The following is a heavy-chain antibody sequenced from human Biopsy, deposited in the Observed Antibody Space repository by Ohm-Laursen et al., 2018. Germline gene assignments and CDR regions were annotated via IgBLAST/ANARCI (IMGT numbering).Heavy chain of an antibody. V-gene: IGHV3-30*18. Sequence: SLRLSCAASGFTFSSHAMSWVRQAPGKGLEWVAVISFDGSDQKYADSVKGRFTISRDNSKNTLYLQMNSLRAEDTAVFYCVKDRGAAGTDYYYGMDVWGQGTTVTVSS. J-gene: IGHJ6*02. CDR3: VKDRGAAGTDYYYGMDV. D-gene: IGHD3-10*01. CDR2: ISFDGSDQ. CDR1: GFTFSSHA.